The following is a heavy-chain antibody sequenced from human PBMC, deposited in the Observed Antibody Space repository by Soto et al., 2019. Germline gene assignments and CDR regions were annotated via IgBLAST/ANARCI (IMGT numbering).Heavy chain of an antibody. CDR3: ARLDGGLGLPGGLLDY. Sequence: PWGTLSLTCALSGGSITSGGYSWSWIRQPPGRGLEWIGYIYHSGSTSYNPSLESRVTMSVDRSRNHFSLELRSVTAADTAVYYCARLDGGLGLPGGLLDYWGQGALVTVSS. V-gene: IGHV4-30-2*01. CDR2: IYHSGST. D-gene: IGHD7-27*01. CDR1: GGSITSGGYS. J-gene: IGHJ4*02.